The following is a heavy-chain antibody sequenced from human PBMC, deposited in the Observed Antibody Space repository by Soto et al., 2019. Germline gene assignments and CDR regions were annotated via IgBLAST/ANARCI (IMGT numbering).Heavy chain of an antibody. CDR2: IDPRDSYS. Sequence: GESLKISCQASGYTFSAFWITWVRQMPGKGLEWMATIDPRDSYSNYSLSFQGHVTISADKSIGSAYLHWSTLRASDTSIYYCARLSTGFCTTTTCQHYPRMDTWGQGTKVTVSS. V-gene: IGHV5-10-1*01. CDR3: ARLSTGFCTTTTCQHYPRMDT. J-gene: IGHJ6*02. D-gene: IGHD2-8*01. CDR1: GYTFSAFW.